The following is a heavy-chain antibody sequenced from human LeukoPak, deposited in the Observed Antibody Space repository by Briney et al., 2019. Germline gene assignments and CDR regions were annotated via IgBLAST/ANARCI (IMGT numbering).Heavy chain of an antibody. J-gene: IGHJ3*02. Sequence: RGSMSLSCAASGFRFDTYWMSWVRQAPGKGREWVATIKQDEREKNYVSSVKGGFTISRDNAKNSLYLEMERLRVEGTAVYYCATDMRIEGGIGASDIGGEGTMDTLS. CDR2: IKQDEREK. CDR3: ATDMRIEGGIGASDI. CDR1: GFRFDTYW. D-gene: IGHD1-26*01. V-gene: IGHV3-7*01.